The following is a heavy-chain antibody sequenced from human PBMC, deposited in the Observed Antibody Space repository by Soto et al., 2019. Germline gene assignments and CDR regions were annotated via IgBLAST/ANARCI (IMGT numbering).Heavy chain of an antibody. Sequence: PGASLTPSCPPSRFAFLDYYISWILHAPSKGLARVSYISSSGSTIYYADSVKGRFTISRDNAKNSLYLQMNSLRAEDTAVYYCARVERGITIFGVVIPPFDYWGQGTLVTVSS. D-gene: IGHD3-3*01. J-gene: IGHJ4*02. CDR3: ARVERGITIFGVVIPPFDY. CDR2: ISSSGSTI. V-gene: IGHV3-11*01. CDR1: RFAFLDYY.